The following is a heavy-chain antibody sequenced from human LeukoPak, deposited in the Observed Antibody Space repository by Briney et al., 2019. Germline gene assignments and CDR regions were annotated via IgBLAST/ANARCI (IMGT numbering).Heavy chain of an antibody. D-gene: IGHD2/OR15-2a*01. Sequence: GGSLRLSCAASGFTFSSYAMHWVRQAPGKGLDWVAVISYDGSNKYYADSVKGRFTISRDNSKNTLYLQMNSLRAEDTAVYYCASSDYLWYFDYWGQGTLVTVSS. V-gene: IGHV3-30-3*01. CDR2: ISYDGSNK. CDR1: GFTFSSYA. J-gene: IGHJ4*02. CDR3: ASSDYLWYFDY.